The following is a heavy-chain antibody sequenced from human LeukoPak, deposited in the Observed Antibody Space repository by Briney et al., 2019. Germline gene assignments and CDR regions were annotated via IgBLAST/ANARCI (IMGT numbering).Heavy chain of an antibody. CDR2: IYYSGST. V-gene: IGHV4-30-4*01. D-gene: IGHD2-2*01. CDR3: ARWCSTSCYPINIFDY. Sequence: SETLSLTCTVSGGSISSGDYYWSWIRQPPGKGLEWIGYIYYSGSTYYNPSLKSRVTISVDTSKNQFSLKLSSVTAADTAVYYCARWCSTSCYPINIFDYWGQGTLVTVSS. J-gene: IGHJ4*02. CDR1: GGSISSGDYY.